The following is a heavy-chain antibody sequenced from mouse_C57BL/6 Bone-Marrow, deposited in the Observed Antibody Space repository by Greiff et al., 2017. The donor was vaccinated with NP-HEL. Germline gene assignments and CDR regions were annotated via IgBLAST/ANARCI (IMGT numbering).Heavy chain of an antibody. CDR3: ASFYYYGSSSFDY. V-gene: IGHV1-50*01. CDR1: GYTFTSYW. J-gene: IGHJ2*01. D-gene: IGHD1-1*01. CDR2: IDPSDSYT. Sequence: VQLQQPGAELVKPGASVKLSCKASGYTFTSYWMQWVKQRPGQGLEWIGEIDPSDSYTNYNQKFKGKATLTVDTSSSTAYMQLSSLTSEDSAVYYCASFYYYGSSSFDYWGQGTTLTVSS.